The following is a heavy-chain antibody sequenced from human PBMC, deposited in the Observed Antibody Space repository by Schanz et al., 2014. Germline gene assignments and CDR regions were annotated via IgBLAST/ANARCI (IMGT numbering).Heavy chain of an antibody. Sequence: EVQLVESGGGLIHPGGSLRLSCAVSGFTVSTNYMTWVRQTPEKGLEWVSYISTSSTTRYYAASLRGRFTISRDDAKNSVYLQMNSLRAEDTAVYYCAKNFGSGSYGSPFDYWGQGTLVTVSS. CDR3: AKNFGSGSYGSPFDY. CDR2: ISTSSTTR. CDR1: GFTVSTNY. D-gene: IGHD3-10*01. J-gene: IGHJ4*02. V-gene: IGHV3-48*01.